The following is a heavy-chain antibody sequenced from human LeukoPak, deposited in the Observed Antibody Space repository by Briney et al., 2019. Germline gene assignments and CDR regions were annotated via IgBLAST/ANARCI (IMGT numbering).Heavy chain of an antibody. V-gene: IGHV4-59*08. Sequence: SETLSLTCTVSGGSISSFYWSWIRQPPGKGLEWIRYIYHSGSINYNPSLKSRVTISVDTSKNQFSLKLTSVTAADTAVYYCARHLYGSGSYDYWGQGTLVTVSS. CDR1: GGSISSFY. CDR2: IYHSGSI. D-gene: IGHD3-10*01. CDR3: ARHLYGSGSYDY. J-gene: IGHJ4*02.